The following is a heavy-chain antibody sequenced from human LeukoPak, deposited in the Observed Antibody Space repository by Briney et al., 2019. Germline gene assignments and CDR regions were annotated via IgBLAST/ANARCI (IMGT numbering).Heavy chain of an antibody. CDR1: GFTFSSYS. CDR2: ISSSSSYI. D-gene: IGHD2-2*01. CDR3: AREGSSTSCLDY. V-gene: IGHV3-21*01. J-gene: IGHJ4*02. Sequence: GGSLRLSCAASGFTFSSYSMNWVRPAPGEGLEWVSSISSSSSYIYYADSVKGRFTISRDNTKNSLYLQMNSLIAEDTAVYYCAREGSSTSCLDYWGQGTLVTVSS.